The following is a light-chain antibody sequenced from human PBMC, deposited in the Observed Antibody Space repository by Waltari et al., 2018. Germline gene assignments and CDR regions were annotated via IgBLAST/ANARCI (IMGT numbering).Light chain of an antibody. Sequence: VILTQSPATLSLSPGERATLSCRASQSVSSYLAWYQQKPGQAPRLLIHSASSRATAIPDRFSGSGSGTEFTLTISSLEPEDVGVYHCFQHSSGLTFGGGTKVEIK. J-gene: IGKJ4*01. CDR1: QSVSSY. CDR2: SAS. V-gene: IGKV3-11*01. CDR3: FQHSSGLT.